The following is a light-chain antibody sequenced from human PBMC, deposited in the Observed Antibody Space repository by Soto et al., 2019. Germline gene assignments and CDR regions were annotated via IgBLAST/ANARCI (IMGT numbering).Light chain of an antibody. J-gene: IGLJ3*02. CDR1: NIGSTS. CDR3: QVWDSSSDHWV. CDR2: YDS. V-gene: IGLV3-21*04. Sequence: SSELTQPPSVSVAPGKTARITCGGNNIGSTSVHWYQQKPGQAPVLIIDYDSDRRSGIPERFSGSNSGNTATLTISRVEAGDEADYYCQVWDSSSDHWVFGGGTKLTVL.